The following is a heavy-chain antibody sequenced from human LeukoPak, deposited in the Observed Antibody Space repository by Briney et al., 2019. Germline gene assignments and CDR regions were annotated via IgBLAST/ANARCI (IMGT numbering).Heavy chain of an antibody. CDR2: INPSGGST. CDR1: GYTFTSYY. CDR3: ARVASDFWSGYAWFDP. D-gene: IGHD3-3*01. J-gene: IGHJ5*02. V-gene: IGHV1-46*01. Sequence: GASVKVSCKASGYTFTSYYMHWVRQAPGQGLEWMGLINPSGGSTSYAQKSQGRVTMTRDTSTSTVYMELSSLRSEDTAVYYCARVASDFWSGYAWFDPWGQGTLVTVSS.